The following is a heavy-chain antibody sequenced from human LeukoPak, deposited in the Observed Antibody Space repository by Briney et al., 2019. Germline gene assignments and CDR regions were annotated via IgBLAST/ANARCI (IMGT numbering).Heavy chain of an antibody. V-gene: IGHV3-23*01. D-gene: IGHD3-9*01. CDR3: AKDLEILRYFDSPSGWAFDI. Sequence: GGSLRLSCAASGFTFSSYAMSWVRQAPGKGLEWVSAISGSGGSTYYADSVKGRFTICRDNSKNTLYLQMNSLRAEDTAVYYCAKDLEILRYFDSPSGWAFDIWGQGTMVTVSS. J-gene: IGHJ3*02. CDR2: ISGSGGST. CDR1: GFTFSSYA.